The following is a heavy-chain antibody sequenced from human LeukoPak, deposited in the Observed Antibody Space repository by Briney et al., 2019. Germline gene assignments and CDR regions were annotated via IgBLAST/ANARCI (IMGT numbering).Heavy chain of an antibody. J-gene: IGHJ4*02. Sequence: PGGSLRLSCAASGFTFSSYGMFWVRQAPGKGLEWVAVISYDGINKYYADSVKGRFTISRDNSKNTLYLQMNSLRAEDTAEYYCAEASLDTDWGVFDYWGQGTLVTVSS. D-gene: IGHD7-27*01. V-gene: IGHV3-30*18. CDR2: ISYDGINK. CDR3: AEASLDTDWGVFDY. CDR1: GFTFSSYG.